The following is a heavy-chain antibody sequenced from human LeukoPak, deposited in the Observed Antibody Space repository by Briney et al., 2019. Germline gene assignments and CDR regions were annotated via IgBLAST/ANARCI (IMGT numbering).Heavy chain of an antibody. Sequence: ASVTVSCKASGGTFSSYAISWVRQAPGQGLEWMGGIIPIFGTANYAQKFQGRVTITADESTSTAYMELSSLRSKDTAVYYCAGCRSTSCYVDRRYYYGMDVWGQGTTVTVSS. CDR1: GGTFSSYA. J-gene: IGHJ6*02. V-gene: IGHV1-69*01. CDR3: AGCRSTSCYVDRRYYYGMDV. CDR2: IIPIFGTA. D-gene: IGHD2-2*01.